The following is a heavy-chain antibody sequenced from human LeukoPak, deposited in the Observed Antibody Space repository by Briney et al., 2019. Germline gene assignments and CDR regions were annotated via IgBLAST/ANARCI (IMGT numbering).Heavy chain of an antibody. Sequence: ASVKVSCKASGYTFTGYYMHWVRQAPGQGLEWMGRINPNSGGTNYAQRFQGRVTMTRDTSISTAYMDLSRLRSDDTAVYYCARGDVLRFLGGDYHFDYWGQGTLVTVSS. CDR3: ARGDVLRFLGGDYHFDY. J-gene: IGHJ4*02. CDR1: GYTFTGYY. V-gene: IGHV1-2*06. CDR2: INPNSGGT. D-gene: IGHD3-3*01.